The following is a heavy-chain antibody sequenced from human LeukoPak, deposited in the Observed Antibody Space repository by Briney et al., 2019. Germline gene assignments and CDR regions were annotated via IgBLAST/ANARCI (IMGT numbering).Heavy chain of an antibody. Sequence: PGGSLRLSCTASGFTFDDYAMHWVRQAPGKGLEWVSGISWNSGSIGYADSVKGRFTISRDNAKNSLYLQMNSLRAEDTALYYCAKSFTVTTQLLDYWGQGTLVTVSS. CDR3: AKSFTVTTQLLDY. CDR2: ISWNSGSI. D-gene: IGHD4-17*01. CDR1: GFTFDDYA. J-gene: IGHJ4*02. V-gene: IGHV3-9*01.